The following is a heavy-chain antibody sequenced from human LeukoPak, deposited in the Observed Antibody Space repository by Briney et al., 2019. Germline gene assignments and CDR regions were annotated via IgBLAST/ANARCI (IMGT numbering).Heavy chain of an antibody. CDR3: ARPNYDILTGFDYYYYGMDV. V-gene: IGHV3-48*04. D-gene: IGHD3-9*01. CDR1: GFTFSSYS. Sequence: GSLRLSCAASGFTFSSYSMNWVRQAPGKGLEWVSYISSSSSTIYYADSVKGRFTISRDNAKNSLYLQMNSLRAEDTAVYYCARPNYDILTGFDYYYYGMDVWGQGTTVTVSS. CDR2: ISSSSSTI. J-gene: IGHJ6*02.